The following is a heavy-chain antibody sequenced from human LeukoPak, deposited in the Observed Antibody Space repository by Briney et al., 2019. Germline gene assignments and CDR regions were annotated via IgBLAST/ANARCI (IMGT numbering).Heavy chain of an antibody. J-gene: IGHJ4*02. Sequence: GRSLRLSCAASGFTFSSYGMHWVRQAPGKGLEWVAVISYDGSNKYYADSVKGRFTISRDNSKNTLYLQMNSLRAEDTAVYYCARPFYYYDSSGYHLSYWGQGTLVTVSS. CDR3: ARPFYYYDSSGYHLSY. CDR2: ISYDGSNK. CDR1: GFTFSSYG. V-gene: IGHV3-30*03. D-gene: IGHD3-22*01.